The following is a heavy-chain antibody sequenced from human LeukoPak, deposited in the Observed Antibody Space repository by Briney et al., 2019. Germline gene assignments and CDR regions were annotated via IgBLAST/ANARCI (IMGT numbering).Heavy chain of an antibody. Sequence: SETLSLTCAVYGGSFSGYYWSWIRQPPGKGLEWIGEINHSGSTNYKPSLRSRVTISVDTSKNQFSLKLSSVTAADTAVYYCARHGIYVGSGWSFDFWAQGTLVTVSS. CDR1: GGSFSGYY. CDR3: ARHGIYVGSGWSFDF. CDR2: INHSGST. D-gene: IGHD6-19*01. V-gene: IGHV4-34*01. J-gene: IGHJ4*02.